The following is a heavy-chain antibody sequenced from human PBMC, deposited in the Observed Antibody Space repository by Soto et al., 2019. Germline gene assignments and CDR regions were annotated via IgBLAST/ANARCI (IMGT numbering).Heavy chain of an antibody. V-gene: IGHV1-69*13. CDR1: GGTVSSYA. CDR3: AGSLAVYDFWNGQLQADYGVEV. D-gene: IGHD3-3*01. Sequence: SVKVSCKASGGTVSSYAISWVRQAPGQGLEWMGGIIPIFGTANYAQKFQGRVTITADGSTSTAYMELSSLRSEDTAVYYCAGSLAVYDFWNGQLQADYGVEVRGQGTTVTVSS. CDR2: IIPIFGTA. J-gene: IGHJ6*01.